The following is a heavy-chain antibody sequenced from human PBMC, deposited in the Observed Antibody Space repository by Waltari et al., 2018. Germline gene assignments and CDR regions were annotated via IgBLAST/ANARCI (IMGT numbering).Heavy chain of an antibody. CDR2: IYHSGST. V-gene: IGHV4-4*02. CDR3: ARGYGGYYGSGSYSYFDY. CDR1: GGSISSSNW. J-gene: IGHJ4*02. D-gene: IGHD3-10*01. Sequence: QVQLQESGPGLVKPSGTLSLTCAVSGGSISSSNWWSWVRQPPGKGLEWIGEIYHSGSTNYNPSRKSRVTISVDKSKNQFSLKLSSVTAADTAVYYCARGYGGYYGSGSYSYFDYWGQGTLVTVSS.